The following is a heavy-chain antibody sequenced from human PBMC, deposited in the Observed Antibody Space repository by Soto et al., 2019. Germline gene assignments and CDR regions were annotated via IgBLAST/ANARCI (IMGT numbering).Heavy chain of an antibody. J-gene: IGHJ6*02. Sequence: PGESLKIVFNGSGYSFTSYWIGWVPQMPRKGLEWMGIIYPGNSDTTYGPCLQAQVTISADKSLRLAYLQWSSLKASASAMYYCARRGYVDYYGMDVWGQGTTVTVSS. D-gene: IGHD3-16*01. CDR1: GYSFTSYW. CDR2: IYPGNSDT. CDR3: ARRGYVDYYGMDV. V-gene: IGHV5-51*01.